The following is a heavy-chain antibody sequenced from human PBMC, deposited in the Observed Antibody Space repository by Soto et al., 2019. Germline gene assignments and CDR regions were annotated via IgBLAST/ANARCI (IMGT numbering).Heavy chain of an antibody. Sequence: EVQLLESGGGLVQPGGSLRLSCAASGFAFSRSAMSWVRQAPGKGLAWVSAMGGSVDSTYYADSVKGRFTISRDDSKNTLYLQMNSLRPEDTALYYCAKDQISGWYDNWGQGTLVTVSS. CDR1: GFAFSRSA. CDR2: MGGSVDST. J-gene: IGHJ5*02. V-gene: IGHV3-23*01. D-gene: IGHD6-19*01. CDR3: AKDQISGWYDN.